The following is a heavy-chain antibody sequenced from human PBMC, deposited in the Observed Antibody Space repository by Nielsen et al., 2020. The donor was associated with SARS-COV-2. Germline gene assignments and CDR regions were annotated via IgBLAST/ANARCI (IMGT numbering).Heavy chain of an antibody. J-gene: IGHJ4*02. CDR2: IYYSGST. V-gene: IGHV4-59*01. D-gene: IGHD3-16*02. CDR3: ARVGDYDYVWGSYRRMGGSYGY. Sequence: WIRQPPGKGLEWIGYIYYSGSTNYNPSPKSRVTISVDTSKNQFSLKLSSVTAADTAVYYCARVGDYDYVWGSYRRMGGSYGYWGQGTLVTVSS.